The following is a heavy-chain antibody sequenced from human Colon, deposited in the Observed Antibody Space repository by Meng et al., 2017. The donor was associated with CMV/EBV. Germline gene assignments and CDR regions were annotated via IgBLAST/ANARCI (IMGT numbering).Heavy chain of an antibody. D-gene: IGHD3-10*01. V-gene: IGHV3-30*02. CDR1: GFTFIDYG. J-gene: IGHJ4*02. Sequence: QVERGVSGGGVVQPGGSLRLSCAASGFTFIDYGMPWLRQAPGKGMEWVAFVLYDGSRKYYGDSVKGRFSISRDNSKNTLYLQMNSLRADDTAVYYCVKDQCRGWGQGTLVTVSS. CDR3: VKDQCRG. CDR2: VLYDGSRK.